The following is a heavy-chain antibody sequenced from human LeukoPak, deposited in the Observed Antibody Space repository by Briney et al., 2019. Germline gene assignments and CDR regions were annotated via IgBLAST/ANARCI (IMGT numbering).Heavy chain of an antibody. J-gene: IGHJ6*03. D-gene: IGHD5-24*01. CDR2: ISGSGGST. V-gene: IGHV3-23*01. Sequence: GGSLRLSCAASGFTFSSYAMSWVRQAPGKGLEWVSAISGSGGSTYYADSVKGRFTISRDNSKNTLYLQMNSLRAEDTAVYYCAKVGCLQFKTYYYYMDVWGKGTTVTVSS. CDR3: AKVGCLQFKTYYYYMDV. CDR1: GFTFSSYA.